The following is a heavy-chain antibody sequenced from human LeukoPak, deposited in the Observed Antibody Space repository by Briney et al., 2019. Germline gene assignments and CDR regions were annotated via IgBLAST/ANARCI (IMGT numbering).Heavy chain of an antibody. V-gene: IGHV3-30*03. CDR3: ARDRSLTAGYYFDY. CDR2: ISYDGSNK. J-gene: IGHJ4*02. CDR1: GFTFSSYG. Sequence: GRSLRLSCAASGFTFSSYGMHWVRQAPGKGLEWVAVISYDGSNKYYADSVKGRFTISRDNSKNTLYLQMNSLRAEDTAVYYCARDRSLTAGYYFDYWGQGTLVTVSS.